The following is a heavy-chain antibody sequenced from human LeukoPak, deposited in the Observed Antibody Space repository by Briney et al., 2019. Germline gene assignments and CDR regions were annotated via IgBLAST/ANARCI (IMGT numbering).Heavy chain of an antibody. CDR1: GFTFSNYW. Sequence: PGGSLRLSCAASGFTFSNYWMTWVRQAPGKGLEWVANIKHDGSEDYYLDSVKGRFTISRDNAKNSLYLQMNSLRAEDTAVYYCARDLMTTVTDAFDIWGQGTMVTVSS. D-gene: IGHD4-17*01. CDR2: IKHDGSED. V-gene: IGHV3-7*01. J-gene: IGHJ3*02. CDR3: ARDLMTTVTDAFDI.